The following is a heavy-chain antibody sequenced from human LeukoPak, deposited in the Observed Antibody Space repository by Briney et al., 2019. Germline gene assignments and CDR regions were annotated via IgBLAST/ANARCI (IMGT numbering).Heavy chain of an antibody. CDR2: ISGDNPGT. CDR3: AKAPVGHCSGAFCYHFDS. Sequence: GGSLRLSCAASGFTFSTYAMSWVRQTPGKGLEWVAAISGDNPGTYHANSVKGRFTTSRDNSKNTLHLQMSGLRAEDTARYYCAKAPVGHCSGAFCYHFDSWGQGTLVTVSS. V-gene: IGHV3-23*01. J-gene: IGHJ4*02. D-gene: IGHD2-15*01. CDR1: GFTFSTYA.